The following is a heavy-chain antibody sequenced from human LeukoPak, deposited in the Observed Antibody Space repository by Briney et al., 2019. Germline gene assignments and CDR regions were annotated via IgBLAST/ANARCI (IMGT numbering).Heavy chain of an antibody. D-gene: IGHD3-10*01. CDR2: TYYRSKWYN. J-gene: IGHJ3*02. CDR3: ARDRDYYGSGSPRSKSAFDI. CDR1: GDSVSSNSAA. V-gene: IGHV6-1*01. Sequence: SQTLSLTCALSGDSVSSNSAAWNWIRQSPSRGLEWLGRTYYRSKWYNDYAKSVKSRITINPDTSKNQFSLQLNSVTPEDTAVYYCARDRDYYGSGSPRSKSAFDIWGQGTMVTVSS.